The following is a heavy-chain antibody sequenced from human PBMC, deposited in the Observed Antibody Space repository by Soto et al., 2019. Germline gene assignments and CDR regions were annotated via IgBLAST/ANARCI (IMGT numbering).Heavy chain of an antibody. D-gene: IGHD2-2*01. CDR1: GGYISSGDYY. CDR2: IYYSGST. V-gene: IGHV4-31*03. CDR3: ARTKTSSTSFHVDY. Sequence: QVQLQESGPGLVKPSQTLSLTCTVSGGYISSGDYYWTWIRQHPGKGLEWIGYIYYSGSTKHNPSLNSRITISVDTSKNQFSLKLNSVTAADTAVYYCARTKTSSTSFHVDYWGQGTQVTVSS. J-gene: IGHJ4*02.